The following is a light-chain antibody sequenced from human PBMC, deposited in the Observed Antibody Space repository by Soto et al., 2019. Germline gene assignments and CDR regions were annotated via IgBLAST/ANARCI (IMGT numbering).Light chain of an antibody. V-gene: IGKV1-39*01. Sequence: DIQMTQSPSSLSASVGDRVTITCRASQSISTYLNWYQQKPGKAPNLLIYAASSLQSGVPSRFSGSGFGTDFSLTISSLQPEDFATYYCQLSYSTPLTFGGGTKVDIK. J-gene: IGKJ4*01. CDR2: AAS. CDR1: QSISTY. CDR3: QLSYSTPLT.